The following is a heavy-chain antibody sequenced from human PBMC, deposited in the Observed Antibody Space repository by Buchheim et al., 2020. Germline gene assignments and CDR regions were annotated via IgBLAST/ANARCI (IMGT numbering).Heavy chain of an antibody. D-gene: IGHD5-18*01. CDR2: IYSGGST. J-gene: IGHJ4*02. V-gene: IGHV3-66*01. Sequence: EVQLVESGGGLVQPGGSLRLSCAASGFTVSSNYMSWVRQAPGKGLEWVSVIYSGGSTYYADSVKGRFTISRDNSKNTLYLQMNSLRAEDTAVYYCARDREYSYGSYFDYWGQGTL. CDR3: ARDREYSYGSYFDY. CDR1: GFTVSSNY.